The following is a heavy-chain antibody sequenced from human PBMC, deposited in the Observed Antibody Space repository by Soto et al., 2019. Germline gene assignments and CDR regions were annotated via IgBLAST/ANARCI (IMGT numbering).Heavy chain of an antibody. CDR1: GGSFTSNNW. J-gene: IGHJ4*02. V-gene: IGHV4-4*02. CDR3: ASRDPGTSVDY. D-gene: IGHD1-7*01. CDR2: IYRTGST. Sequence: SETLSLTCAVSGGSFTSNNWWTWVRQPPGQGLEWIGEIYRTGSTNYNPSLKSRVTISLDKSEKQISLKVTSPTAADTAVYYCASRDPGTSVDYWGQGTLVTVSS.